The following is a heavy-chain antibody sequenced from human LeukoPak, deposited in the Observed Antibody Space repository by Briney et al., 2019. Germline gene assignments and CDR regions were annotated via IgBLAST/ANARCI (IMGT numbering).Heavy chain of an antibody. J-gene: IGHJ3*02. D-gene: IGHD2-21*02. CDR2: VSSSSSYI. Sequence: PGGSLRLSCAASGFTFSSYSMNWVRQAPGKGLEWVSSVSSSSSYIYYADSVKGRFTISRDNAKNSLYLQMNSLRAEDTAVYYCARDMMVVVTAILAFDIWGQGTMVTVSS. V-gene: IGHV3-21*01. CDR3: ARDMMVVVTAILAFDI. CDR1: GFTFSSYS.